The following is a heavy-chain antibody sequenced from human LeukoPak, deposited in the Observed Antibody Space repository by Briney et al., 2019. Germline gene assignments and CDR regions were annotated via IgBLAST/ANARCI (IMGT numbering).Heavy chain of an antibody. CDR2: ITEDSSYI. Sequence: GGSLRLSCAASGFIFSSHGMNWVRQAPGKGLEWVSSITEDSSYIYYADSVKGRFTISRDNAKNSLSLQMNSLRAEDTAVYYCARHRTASDYWGQGTLVTVSS. J-gene: IGHJ4*02. D-gene: IGHD3-16*02. CDR3: ARHRTASDY. CDR1: GFIFSSHG. V-gene: IGHV3-21*01.